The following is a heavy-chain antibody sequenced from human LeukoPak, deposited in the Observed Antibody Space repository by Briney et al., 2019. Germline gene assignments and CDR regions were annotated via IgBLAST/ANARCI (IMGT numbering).Heavy chain of an antibody. CDR2: ISGSGGST. V-gene: IGHV3-23*01. D-gene: IGHD5-12*01. CDR3: AKDPYSGYDEYYFDY. J-gene: IGHJ4*02. Sequence: GGSLRLSCAASGFTFSSYAMSWVRQAPGKGLEWVSAISGSGGSTYYADSVKGRFTISRDNSKNTLYLQMNSLRAEDTAVYYCAKDPYSGYDEYYFDYWGQGTLVTVSS. CDR1: GFTFSSYA.